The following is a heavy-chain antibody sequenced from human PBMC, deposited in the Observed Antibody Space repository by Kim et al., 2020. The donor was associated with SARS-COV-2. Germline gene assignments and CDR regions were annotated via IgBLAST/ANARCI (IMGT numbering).Heavy chain of an antibody. J-gene: IGHJ4*02. V-gene: IGHV3-9*01. D-gene: IGHD3-10*01. Sequence: RFTISRDNAKNSLYLQMNRLRAEDTALYYCAKDSVSPYCGSGSYPAGFDYWGQGTLVTVSS. CDR3: AKDSVSPYCGSGSYPAGFDY.